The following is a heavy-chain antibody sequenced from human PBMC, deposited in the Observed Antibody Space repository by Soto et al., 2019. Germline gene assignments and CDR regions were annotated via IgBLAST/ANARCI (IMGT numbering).Heavy chain of an antibody. CDR1: GFTFSSYA. D-gene: IGHD3-22*01. CDR2: ISYDGSNK. J-gene: IGHJ6*02. Sequence: PGGSLRLSCAASGFTFSSYAMHWVRQAPGKGLEWVAVISYDGSNKYYADSVKGRFTISRDNSKNTLYLQMNSLRAEDTAVYYCARDPGAGDYYDSSGYYYAPGDYYYGMDVWGQGTTVTVSS. CDR3: ARDPGAGDYYDSSGYYYAPGDYYYGMDV. V-gene: IGHV3-30-3*01.